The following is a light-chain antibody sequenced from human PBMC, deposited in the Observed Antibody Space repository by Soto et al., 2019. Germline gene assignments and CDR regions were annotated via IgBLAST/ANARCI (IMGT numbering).Light chain of an antibody. Sequence: LPQPASVYGSPGQSITISCTGSGRDTGAYDYVSWYQQHPGKAPKLLIYGVKNRPSGVSYRFSASKSAFTASLTISGLQAEDEAHYYCSSYTTSYFYVFGPGTKSPS. CDR2: GVK. V-gene: IGLV2-14*01. CDR3: SSYTTSYFYV. CDR1: GRDTGAYDY. J-gene: IGLJ1*01.